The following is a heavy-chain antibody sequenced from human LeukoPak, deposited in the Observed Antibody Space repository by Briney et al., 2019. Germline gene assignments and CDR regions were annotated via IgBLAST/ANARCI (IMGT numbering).Heavy chain of an antibody. J-gene: IGHJ4*02. CDR1: GFTFSSYA. Sequence: PGGSLRLPCAASGFTFSSYAMSWVRQAPGKGLEWVSGISSGGIIYYADSVRGRFTISRDNSKNMVYLQMNSQRAVDTAIYYCAKAGDIVTTIPFDYWGQGTLVTVSS. CDR2: ISSGGII. D-gene: IGHD5-12*01. CDR3: AKAGDIVTTIPFDY. V-gene: IGHV3-23*01.